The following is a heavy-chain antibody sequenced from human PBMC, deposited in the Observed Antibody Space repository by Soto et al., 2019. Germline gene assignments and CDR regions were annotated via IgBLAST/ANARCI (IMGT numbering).Heavy chain of an antibody. D-gene: IGHD4-4*01. CDR2: INHSGST. J-gene: IGHJ5*02. CDR1: GGSFSDHY. V-gene: IGHV4-34*01. Sequence: PSETLSLTCAVYGGSFSDHYWSWIRQTPGKGLEWIGEINHSGSTNYNPSFKSRVTISVDTSKNQFSLYLSSVTAADTAVYYCARDMGEVGATVNLHWIDPWGQGTQVTVSS. CDR3: ARDMGEVGATVNLHWIDP.